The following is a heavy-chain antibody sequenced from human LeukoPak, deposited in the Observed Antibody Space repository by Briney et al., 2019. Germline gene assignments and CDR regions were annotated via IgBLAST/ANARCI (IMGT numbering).Heavy chain of an antibody. CDR1: GFTFDDYA. J-gene: IGHJ1*01. V-gene: IGHV3-9*01. CDR2: ISWNSGSI. D-gene: IGHD1-26*01. CDR3: AKDIAWALSYGTYFQH. Sequence: GGSLRLSCAASGFTFDDYAMHWVRQAPGKGLEWVSGISWNSGSIGYADSVKGRFTISRDNAKNSLYLQMNSLRAEDTALYYCAKDIAWALSYGTYFQHWGQGTLVTASS.